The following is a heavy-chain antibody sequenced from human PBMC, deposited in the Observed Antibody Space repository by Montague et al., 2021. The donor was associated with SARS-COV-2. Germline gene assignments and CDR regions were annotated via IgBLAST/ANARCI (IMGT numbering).Heavy chain of an antibody. CDR1: GGSFSGYY. V-gene: IGHV4-34*01. J-gene: IGHJ6*02. D-gene: IGHD6-13*01. Sequence: SETLSLTCAVYGGSFSGYYWSWIRQPPGKGLEWIGEINHSGSTNYNPSLKSRVTISVDTSKNQFSLKLSSVTAADTAVYYCARAGVAAGTTADTYYYYYGMDFWGQGTTVTVSS. CDR2: INHSGST. CDR3: ARAGVAAGTTADTYYYYYGMDF.